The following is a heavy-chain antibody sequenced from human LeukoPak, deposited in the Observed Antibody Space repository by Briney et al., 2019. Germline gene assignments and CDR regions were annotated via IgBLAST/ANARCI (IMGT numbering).Heavy chain of an antibody. D-gene: IGHD6-13*01. CDR3: ARMQSLGSSFSSFDY. Sequence: GGSLRLSCAASGFTFSRYGMHWVRQAPGKGLEWVAFIRYDESTKYYADSVKGRFTVSRDNSKNTLYLQMNSLTADDTAVYYCARMQSLGSSFSSFDYWGQGTLVTVSS. CDR2: IRYDESTK. V-gene: IGHV3-30*02. J-gene: IGHJ4*02. CDR1: GFTFSRYG.